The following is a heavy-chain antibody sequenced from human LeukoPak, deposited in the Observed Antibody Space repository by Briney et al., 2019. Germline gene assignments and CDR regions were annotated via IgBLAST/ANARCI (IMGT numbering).Heavy chain of an antibody. CDR3: ASTKYDSSGYYYVPSFDY. CDR1: GFTFRDYY. V-gene: IGHV3-11*01. CDR2: ISSSGSII. D-gene: IGHD3-22*01. J-gene: IGHJ4*02. Sequence: GGSLRLSCAASGFTFRDYYMSWIRQAPGKGLEWVSYISSSGSIIYYADSVKGRFTVSRDNAKSSLFLQMNSLRAEDTAVYYCASTKYDSSGYYYVPSFDYWGQGTLVTVSS.